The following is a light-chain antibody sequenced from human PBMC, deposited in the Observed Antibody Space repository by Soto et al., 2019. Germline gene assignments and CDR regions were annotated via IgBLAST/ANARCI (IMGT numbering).Light chain of an antibody. Sequence: EIVLTQSPATLSLSPGERATLSCRASQSVSSYLAWYQQKPGQAPRLLIYDASNRATGIPARFSGSGSGTYCTLTISSLEPEDFAVYYCQQRSNWPRTFGQGTKVEIK. CDR2: DAS. CDR1: QSVSSY. V-gene: IGKV3-11*01. J-gene: IGKJ1*01. CDR3: QQRSNWPRT.